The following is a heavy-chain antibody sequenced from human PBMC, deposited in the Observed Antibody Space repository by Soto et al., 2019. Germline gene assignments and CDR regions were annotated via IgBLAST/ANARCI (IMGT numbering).Heavy chain of an antibody. CDR3: TRDIPGIAAADAFDI. V-gene: IGHV3-49*04. D-gene: IGHD6-13*01. Sequence: PGGSLRLSCTASGFTFGDYALSWVRQAPGKGLEWVGFIRSKAYGGTTEYAASLKGRFTISRDDSKSIAYLQMNSLKTEDTAVYYCTRDIPGIAAADAFDIWGQGTMVTVSS. CDR2: IRSKAYGGTT. CDR1: GFTFGDYA. J-gene: IGHJ3*02.